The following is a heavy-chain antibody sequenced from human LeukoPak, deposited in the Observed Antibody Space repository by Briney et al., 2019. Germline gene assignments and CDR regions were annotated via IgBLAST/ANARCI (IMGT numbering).Heavy chain of an antibody. Sequence: GESLKISCKGSGYSFTNYWIGWVRQMPGKGLEWVGIIYPGDSETRYSPSFQGLVTISADKSISTAYLQWSSLKASDTAMYYCARQGIGHDSSSYYAYYFDNWGQGTLVTVSS. D-gene: IGHD3-22*01. J-gene: IGHJ4*02. V-gene: IGHV5-51*01. CDR1: GYSFTNYW. CDR3: ARQGIGHDSSSYYAYYFDN. CDR2: IYPGDSET.